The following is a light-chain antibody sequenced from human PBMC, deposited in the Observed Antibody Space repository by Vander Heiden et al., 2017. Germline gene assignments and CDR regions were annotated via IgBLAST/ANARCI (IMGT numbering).Light chain of an antibody. CDR3: QHYNKWPPV. J-gene: IGKJ4*01. V-gene: IGKV3-15*01. CDR1: QSLDNN. CDR2: GAS. Sequence: DIIMTQSPATLSVSPGDRVSVSCRAIQSLDNNLAWYQQKPGQAPRLLLSGASTRATGVPSRFSGSGSGTEFALTISSLQSEDFAVYFCQHYNKWPPVFGGGTKVEIK.